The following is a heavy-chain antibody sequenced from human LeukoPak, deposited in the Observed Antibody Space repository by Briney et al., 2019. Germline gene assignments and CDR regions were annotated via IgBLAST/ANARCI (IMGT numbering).Heavy chain of an antibody. J-gene: IGHJ4*02. CDR1: GFTFSSYE. Sequence: PGGSLRLSCAASGFTFSSYEMNWVRQAPGKGLEWVSYISSSGSTIYYADSVKGRFTISRDNAKNSLYLQMNSLRAEDTAVYYCARAAGYYDSSGPHSFDYWGQGTLVTVS. CDR3: ARAAGYYDSSGPHSFDY. CDR2: ISSSGSTI. D-gene: IGHD3-22*01. V-gene: IGHV3-48*03.